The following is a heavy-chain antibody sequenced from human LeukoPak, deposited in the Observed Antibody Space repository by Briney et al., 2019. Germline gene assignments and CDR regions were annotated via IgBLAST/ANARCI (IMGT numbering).Heavy chain of an antibody. CDR3: ARVAAAGKGFDY. Sequence: GGSLRLSCAASGFTFSDYYMSWIRQAPGKGLEWVSYISSSGSTIYYADSVKGRFTISRENAKNSLYLQMNSLRAGDTAVYYCARVAAAGKGFDYWGQGTLVTVSS. J-gene: IGHJ4*02. CDR1: GFTFSDYY. D-gene: IGHD6-13*01. V-gene: IGHV3-11*04. CDR2: ISSSGSTI.